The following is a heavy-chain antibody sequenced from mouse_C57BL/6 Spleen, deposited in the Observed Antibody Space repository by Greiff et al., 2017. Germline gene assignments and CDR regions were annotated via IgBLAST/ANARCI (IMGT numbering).Heavy chain of an antibody. J-gene: IGHJ2*01. CDR2: IYPGSGST. Sequence: QVQLQQPGAELVKPGASVKMSCKASGYTFTSYWLTWVKQRPGQGLEWIGDIYPGSGSTNYTEKFKSKATLTVDTSSSTAYMQLSSLTSEDSAVYYCARSGYSNPDDWGQGTTLTVSS. CDR1: GYTFTSYW. CDR3: ARSGYSNPDD. V-gene: IGHV1-55*01. D-gene: IGHD2-5*01.